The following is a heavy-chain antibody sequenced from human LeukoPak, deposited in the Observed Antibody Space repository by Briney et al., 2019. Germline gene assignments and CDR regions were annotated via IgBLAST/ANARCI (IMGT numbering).Heavy chain of an antibody. CDR1: GGSISSSNW. V-gene: IGHV4-4*02. CDR3: AREDSGSYYNFYYFYMDV. J-gene: IGHJ6*03. CDR2: IHHSGRT. Sequence: SETLSLTCAVSGGSISSSNWWNWVRQPPGKGLEWIGEIHHSGRTNYNPPLKSRVTISVDKSKNQFYLSLSSVTAADTAVYYCAREDSGSYYNFYYFYMDVWGKGTTVTISS. D-gene: IGHD3-10*01.